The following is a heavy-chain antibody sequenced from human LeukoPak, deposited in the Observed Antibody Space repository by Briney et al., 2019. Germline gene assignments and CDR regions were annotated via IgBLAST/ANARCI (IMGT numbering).Heavy chain of an antibody. V-gene: IGHV3-74*01. CDR2: INSDGSST. CDR3: ARDQYYYDSSGYYYGGYLDH. Sequence: GGSLRLSCAASGFTFSSYWMHWVRQAPGKGLVWVSRINSDGSSTSYADSVKGRFTISRDNPKNTLYLQMNSLRAEDTAVYYCARDQYYYDSSGYYYGGYLDHWDQGTLVTVSS. CDR1: GFTFSSYW. J-gene: IGHJ4*02. D-gene: IGHD3-22*01.